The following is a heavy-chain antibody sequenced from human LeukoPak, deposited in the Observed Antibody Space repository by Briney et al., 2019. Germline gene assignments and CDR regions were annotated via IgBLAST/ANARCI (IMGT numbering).Heavy chain of an antibody. CDR2: IIPIFGTA. CDR1: GGTFSSYA. CDR3: ARGGGRDSGRENDY. D-gene: IGHD1-26*01. J-gene: IGHJ4*02. Sequence: GASVKVSCKASGGTFSSYAISWVRQAPGQGLEWTGGIIPIFGTANYAQKFQGRVTITADESTSTAYMELSSLRSEDTAVYYCARGGGRDSGRENDYWGQGTLVTVSS. V-gene: IGHV1-69*13.